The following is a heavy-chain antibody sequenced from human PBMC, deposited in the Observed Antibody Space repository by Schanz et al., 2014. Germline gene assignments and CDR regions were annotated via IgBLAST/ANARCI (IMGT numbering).Heavy chain of an antibody. Sequence: VQLVESGGGLVQPGGSLRLSCAASGFTFSSYCINWVRQAPGKGLEWVANINQDGSEKYYVDSVKGRFTISRDNAKNSLYLQMNGLRAEDTAVFYCARDGAELYYFDDWGQGTLVTVSS. CDR1: GFTFSSYC. CDR3: ARDGAELYYFDD. V-gene: IGHV3-7*01. J-gene: IGHJ4*02. CDR2: INQDGSEK. D-gene: IGHD1-1*01.